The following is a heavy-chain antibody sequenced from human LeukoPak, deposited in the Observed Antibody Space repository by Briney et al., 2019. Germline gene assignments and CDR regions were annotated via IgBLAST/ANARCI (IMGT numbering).Heavy chain of an antibody. J-gene: IGHJ4*02. Sequence: GGSLRLSCAASGFTFSSYAMSLVRQAPGKGLEWVSAISGSGGSTYYADSVKGRFTISRDNSKNTLYLQMNSLRAEDTAVYYCAKGRGVYCSSTSCYRYFDYWGQGTLVTVSS. V-gene: IGHV3-23*01. CDR1: GFTFSSYA. CDR2: ISGSGGST. D-gene: IGHD2-2*01. CDR3: AKGRGVYCSSTSCYRYFDY.